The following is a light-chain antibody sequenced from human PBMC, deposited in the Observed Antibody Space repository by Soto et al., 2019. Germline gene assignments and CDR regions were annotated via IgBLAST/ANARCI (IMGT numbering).Light chain of an antibody. J-gene: IGKJ4*01. Sequence: IQLTQSPSSLLASVGARCTTTCWASQDIAIYLAWYQQKKGEXXKXXIYAASTLYGGVPSRFRVSGSGTDLAINLSCLQAEDGETDDCQQLRMYPSTFVGGTKVDI. CDR3: QQLRMYPST. V-gene: IGKV1-9*01. CDR1: QDIAIY. CDR2: AAS.